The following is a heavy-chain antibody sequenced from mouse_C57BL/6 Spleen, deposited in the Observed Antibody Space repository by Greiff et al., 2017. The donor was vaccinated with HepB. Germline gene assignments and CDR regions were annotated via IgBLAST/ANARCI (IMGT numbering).Heavy chain of an antibody. V-gene: IGHV1-82*01. CDR2: IYPGDGDT. Sequence: VQLQQSGPELVKPGASVKISCKASGYAFSSSWMNWVKQRPGKGLEWIGRIYPGDGDTNYNGKFKGKATLTADKSSSTAYMQLSSLTSEDSAVYVCARDDYLYYCDYRGQGSTLTVSS. D-gene: IGHD2-4*01. CDR1: GYAFSSSW. CDR3: ARDDYLYYCDY. J-gene: IGHJ2*01.